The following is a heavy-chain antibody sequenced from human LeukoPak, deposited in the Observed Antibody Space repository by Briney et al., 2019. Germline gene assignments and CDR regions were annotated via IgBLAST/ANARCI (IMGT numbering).Heavy chain of an antibody. CDR3: ARVLRDGYNYWFDP. V-gene: IGHV4-59*01. CDR2: IYYSGST. CDR1: GGSISSYY. Sequence: SETLSLTCTVSGGSISSYYWSWIRQPPGKGLEWIGYIYYSGSTNYNPSLKSRVTISVDTSKNQFSLKLSSVTAADTAVYYCARVLRDGYNYWFDPWGQGTLVTVPS. D-gene: IGHD5-24*01. J-gene: IGHJ5*02.